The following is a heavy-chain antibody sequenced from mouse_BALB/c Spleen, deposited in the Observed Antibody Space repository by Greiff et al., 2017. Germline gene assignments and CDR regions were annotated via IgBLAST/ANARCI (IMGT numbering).Heavy chain of an antibody. CDR2: INPSTGYT. D-gene: IGHD1-1*02. J-gene: IGHJ4*01. V-gene: IGHV1-7*01. CDR3: ASGIWGAMDY. CDR1: GYTFTSYW. Sequence: VQLVESGAELAKPGASVKMSCKASGYTFTSYWMHWVKQRPGQGLEWIGYINPSTGYTEYNQKFKDKATLTADKSSSTAYMQLSSLTSEDSAVYYCASGIWGAMDYWGQGTSVTVSS.